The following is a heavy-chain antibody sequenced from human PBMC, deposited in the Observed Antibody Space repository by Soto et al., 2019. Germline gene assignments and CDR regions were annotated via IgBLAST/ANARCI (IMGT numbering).Heavy chain of an antibody. D-gene: IGHD4-17*01. CDR3: ARSYGKNYYYGMDV. Sequence: GASVKVSCKASGGTFSSYAISWVRQAPGQGLEWMGGIIPIFGTANYAQKFQGRVTITADESTSTAYMELSSLRSEDTAVYYCARSYGKNYYYGMDVWGQGTTVTVSS. CDR1: GGTFSSYA. J-gene: IGHJ6*02. CDR2: IIPIFGTA. V-gene: IGHV1-69*13.